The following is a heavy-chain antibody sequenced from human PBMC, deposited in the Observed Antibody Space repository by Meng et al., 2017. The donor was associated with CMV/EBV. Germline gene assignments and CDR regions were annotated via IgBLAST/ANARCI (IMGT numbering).Heavy chain of an antibody. CDR2: IYYSGST. J-gene: IGHJ3*02. D-gene: IGHD2-2*01. CDR1: GGSISSYY. V-gene: IGHV4-59*01. Sequence: LSCTVSGGSISSYYWSWIRQPPGKGLEWIGYIYYSGSTNYNPSLKSRVTISVDTSKNQFSLKLSSVTAADTAVYYCARRTSRRAFDIWGQGTMVTVSS. CDR3: ARRTSRRAFDI.